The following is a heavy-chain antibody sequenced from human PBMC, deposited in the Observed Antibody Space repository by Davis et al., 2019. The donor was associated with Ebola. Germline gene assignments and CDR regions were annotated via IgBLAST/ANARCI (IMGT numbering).Heavy chain of an antibody. CDR1: GFTFSSYA. CDR2: ISGSGGST. CDR3: AKSNWHSGSRPENWFDP. D-gene: IGHD1-26*01. Sequence: PGGSLRLSCAASGFTFSSYAMSWVRQAPGKGLEWVSAISGSGGSTYYADSVKGRFTISRDNSKNTLYLQMNSLRAEDTAVYYCAKSNWHSGSRPENWFDPWGQGTLVTVSS. V-gene: IGHV3-23*01. J-gene: IGHJ5*02.